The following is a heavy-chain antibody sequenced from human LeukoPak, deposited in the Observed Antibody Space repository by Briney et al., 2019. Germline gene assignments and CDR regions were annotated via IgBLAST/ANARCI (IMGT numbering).Heavy chain of an antibody. Sequence: ASVKVSCKASGYTFTSYYMHWVRQAPGQGLEWMGIINPSGGSTSYAQKFQGRVTMTRDTSTSTVYMELSSLRSEDTAVYYCARAGADRYCSSTSCYIYGMDVWGQGTTVTVSS. V-gene: IGHV1-46*01. CDR3: ARAGADRYCSSTSCYIYGMDV. CDR2: INPSGGST. D-gene: IGHD2-2*02. J-gene: IGHJ6*02. CDR1: GYTFTSYY.